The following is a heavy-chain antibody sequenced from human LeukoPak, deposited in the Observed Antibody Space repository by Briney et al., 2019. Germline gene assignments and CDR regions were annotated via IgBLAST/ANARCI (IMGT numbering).Heavy chain of an antibody. V-gene: IGHV3-48*01. CDR1: GFTFSSYS. D-gene: IGHD3-3*01. Sequence: GGSLRLSCAVSGFTFSSYSMNWVRRAPGKGLEWVSYIGSSVSTRYYADSVKGRFTISRDNGKHSLYLQMNSLRAEDTAVYYCAREGSDFWSGYSKGYFDYWGQGTLVTVS. J-gene: IGHJ4*02. CDR2: IGSSVSTR. CDR3: AREGSDFWSGYSKGYFDY.